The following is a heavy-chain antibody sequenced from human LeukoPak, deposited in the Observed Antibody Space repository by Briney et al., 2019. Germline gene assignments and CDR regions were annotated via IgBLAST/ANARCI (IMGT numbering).Heavy chain of an antibody. V-gene: IGHV3-53*01. CDR3: ASGRYSSGSYGDY. Sequence: PGGSLRLSCAASGFTVSSNYMSWVRQAPGKGLEWVSVIYSGGSTYYADSVKGRFTISRDNSKNTLYLQMNSLRAEDTAVYYRASGRYSSGSYGDYWGQGTLVTVSS. CDR1: GFTVSSNY. D-gene: IGHD3-10*01. J-gene: IGHJ4*02. CDR2: IYSGGST.